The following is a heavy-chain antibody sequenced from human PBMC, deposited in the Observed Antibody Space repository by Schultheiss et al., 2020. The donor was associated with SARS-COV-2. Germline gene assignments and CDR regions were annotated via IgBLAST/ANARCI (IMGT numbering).Heavy chain of an antibody. CDR1: GGTFSSYS. CDR3: ARGIAAAGGVWYYYYGMDV. D-gene: IGHD6-13*01. Sequence: SVKVSCKASGGTFSSYSISWVRQAPGQGLEWMGGIIPIFGTANYAQKFQGRVTMTTETSTRTAYMALKNLRSDDTAVYYCARGIAAAGGVWYYYYGMDVWGQGTTVTVSS. CDR2: IIPIFGTA. V-gene: IGHV1-69*05. J-gene: IGHJ6*02.